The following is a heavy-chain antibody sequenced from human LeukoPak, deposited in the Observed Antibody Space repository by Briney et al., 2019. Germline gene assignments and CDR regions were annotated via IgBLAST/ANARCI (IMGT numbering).Heavy chain of an antibody. CDR3: ARGSQWFGELSFHFDY. V-gene: IGHV3-21*01. CDR2: ISSSSSYI. Sequence: GGSLRLSCAASGFTFSSYSMNWVRQAPGKGLEWVSSISSSSSYIYYADSVKGRFTISRDNSKNTLYLQMNSLRAEDTAVYYCARGSQWFGELSFHFDYWGQGTLVTVSS. CDR1: GFTFSSYS. J-gene: IGHJ4*02. D-gene: IGHD3-10*01.